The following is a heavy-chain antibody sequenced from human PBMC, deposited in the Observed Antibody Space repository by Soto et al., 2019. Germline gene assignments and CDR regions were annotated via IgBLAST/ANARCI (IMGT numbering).Heavy chain of an antibody. D-gene: IGHD3-10*01. J-gene: IGHJ4*02. CDR3: ARVGYYGSGSYYIPDY. CDR1: GGSISSGGYY. CDR2: IYYSGST. V-gene: IGHV4-31*03. Sequence: PSETLSLTCTVSGGSISSGGYYWSWIRQHPGKGLEWIGYIYYSGSTYYNTSLKSRVTISVDTSKNQFSLKLSSVTAADTAVYYCARVGYYGSGSYYIPDYWGQGTLVTVSS.